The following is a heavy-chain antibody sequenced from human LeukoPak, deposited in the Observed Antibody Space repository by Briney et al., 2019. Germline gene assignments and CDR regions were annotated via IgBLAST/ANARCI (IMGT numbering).Heavy chain of an antibody. CDR2: ISSSGNTI. V-gene: IGHV3-48*03. CDR1: GFTLSSYD. CDR3: ARGIPAYY. Sequence: GGSLRLSCAASGFTLSSYDMNWVRQAPGKGLEWLSYISSSGNTIFYADSVKGRFTISRDNAKKSLYLQMNSLRAEDTAVYYCARGIPAYYWGQGTLVTVSS. J-gene: IGHJ4*02.